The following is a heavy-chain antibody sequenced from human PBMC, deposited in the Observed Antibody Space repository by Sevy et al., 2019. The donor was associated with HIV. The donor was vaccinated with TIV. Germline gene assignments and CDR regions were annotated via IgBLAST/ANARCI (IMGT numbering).Heavy chain of an antibody. CDR3: AREGCTKPHDY. D-gene: IGHD2-8*01. Sequence: GGSLRLSCAASGFTFNKHSMSWVLQPPGKGLEWVATLSFGCGEINYADSVKGRFTISRDNSKNSFYLQMNNLRAEDTALYYCAREGCTKPHDYWGQGTLVTVSS. V-gene: IGHV3-23*01. CDR2: LSFGCGEI. J-gene: IGHJ4*02. CDR1: GFTFNKHS.